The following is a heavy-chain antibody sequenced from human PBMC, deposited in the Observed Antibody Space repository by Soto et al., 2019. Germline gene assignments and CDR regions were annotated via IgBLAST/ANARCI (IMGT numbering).Heavy chain of an antibody. J-gene: IGHJ6*02. CDR2: ISISSGTI. D-gene: IGHD3-22*01. CDR3: AGQLLYDSSGYYRYYYGMDV. Sequence: GGSLRPSCAASGFAFSSYSMNWVRQAPGKGLEWLSYISISSGTIYYADSVRGRFSISRDNAKSSLYLQMNSLRDEDTAVYYCAGQLLYDSSGYYRYYYGMDVWGQGTTVTVSS. V-gene: IGHV3-48*02. CDR1: GFAFSSYS.